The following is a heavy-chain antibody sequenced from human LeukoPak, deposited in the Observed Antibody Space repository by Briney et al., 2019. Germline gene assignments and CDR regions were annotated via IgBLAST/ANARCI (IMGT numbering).Heavy chain of an antibody. Sequence: GASVKVSCKASGYTFTSYGISWVRQAPGQGLEWMGWISAYNGNTNYAQKLQDRVTMTRDMSTSTVYMELSSLRSEDTAVYYCARNRNYDFWSGYYTGYFDYWGQGTLVTVSS. CDR2: ISAYNGNT. CDR1: GYTFTSYG. V-gene: IGHV1-18*01. D-gene: IGHD3-3*01. CDR3: ARNRNYDFWSGYYTGYFDY. J-gene: IGHJ4*02.